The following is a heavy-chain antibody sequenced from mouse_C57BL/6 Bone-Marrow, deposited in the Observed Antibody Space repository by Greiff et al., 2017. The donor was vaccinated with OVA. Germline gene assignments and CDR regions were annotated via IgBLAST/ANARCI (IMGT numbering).Heavy chain of an antibody. J-gene: IGHJ4*01. CDR3: DPRQLMPVYYYAMDY. Sequence: QVQLQQSGAELVRPGSSVKLSCKASYFAFMASAMHWVKQRPGHGLEWIGSFTMYSDATAYSETFKGKATLPANTSSSTAYMELSSLTSEDSEVYDCDPRQLMPVYYYAMDYWGQGTSVTVSS. CDR1: YFAFMASA. D-gene: IGHD3-2*02. CDR2: FTMYSDAT. V-gene: IGHV1-49*01.